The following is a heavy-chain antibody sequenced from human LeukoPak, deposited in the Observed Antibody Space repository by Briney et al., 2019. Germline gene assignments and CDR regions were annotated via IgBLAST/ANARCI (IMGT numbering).Heavy chain of an antibody. CDR2: ISYDGSNK. CDR3: ARDEAYCGGDCYSFFDY. Sequence: GGSLRLSCAASGFTFSSYAMHWVRQAPGKGLEWVAVISYDGSNKYYADSVKGRFTISRDNSKNTLYPQMNSLRAEDTTVYYCARDEAYCGGDCYSFFDYWGQGTLVTVSS. CDR1: GFTFSSYA. J-gene: IGHJ4*02. D-gene: IGHD2-21*02. V-gene: IGHV3-30*04.